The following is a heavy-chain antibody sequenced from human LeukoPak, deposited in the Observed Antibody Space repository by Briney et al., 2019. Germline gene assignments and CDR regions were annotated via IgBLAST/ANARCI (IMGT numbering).Heavy chain of an antibody. Sequence: PGGSLRLSCAASGFTFTSYEMNWVRQAPGKGLEWVSYISNSGKTIYYADSVKGRSTISRDNAKNSLYLQMNSLRAEDTAVYYCARLYRPGYFYYMDVWGKGTTVTVSS. CDR2: ISNSGKTI. CDR3: ARLYRPGYFYYMDV. J-gene: IGHJ6*03. V-gene: IGHV3-48*03. CDR1: GFTFTSYE. D-gene: IGHD2-21*01.